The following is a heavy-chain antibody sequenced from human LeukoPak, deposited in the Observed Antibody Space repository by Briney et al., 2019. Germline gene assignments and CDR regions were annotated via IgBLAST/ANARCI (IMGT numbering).Heavy chain of an antibody. CDR2: IYPSSTYI. CDR1: GFTFRSYS. Sequence: GGSLRLSCAASGFTFRSYSMNWVRQAPGKGLEWVSAIYPSSTYIYYADSVKGRFTISRDNAENSPYLQMNSLRVEDTAVYYCARAPTVLVGYCSSSSCQADYWGQGTLVTVSS. V-gene: IGHV3-21*01. J-gene: IGHJ4*02. CDR3: ARAPTVLVGYCSSSSCQADY. D-gene: IGHD2-2*01.